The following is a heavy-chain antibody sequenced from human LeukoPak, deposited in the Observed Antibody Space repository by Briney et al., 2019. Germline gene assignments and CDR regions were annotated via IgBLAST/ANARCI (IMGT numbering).Heavy chain of an antibody. Sequence: SETLSLTCTVSAVSITSGTYYWTWIRQPAGKGLEWIGRIYTSGSTNYNPSLKSRVTISVDTSKNQFSLKLSPVTAADTAVYYCAREILWFGELLVVEYYFDYWGQGTLVTVSS. J-gene: IGHJ4*02. V-gene: IGHV4-61*02. D-gene: IGHD3-10*01. CDR2: IYTSGST. CDR1: AVSITSGTYY. CDR3: AREILWFGELLVVEYYFDY.